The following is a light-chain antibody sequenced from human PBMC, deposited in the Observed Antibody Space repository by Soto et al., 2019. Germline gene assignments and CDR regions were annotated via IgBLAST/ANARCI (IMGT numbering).Light chain of an antibody. CDR2: GAS. V-gene: IGKV1-9*01. Sequence: SPSVVVESLDDGVNMTWRTSQGISNYLAWYLQKPGKAPKLLISGASTLQSGVPSRFSGSGSGTEFTLTVNSLQPEDFVPYYCLHLIVLPHRFAGGTKVDI. CDR3: LHLIVLPHR. CDR1: QGISNY. J-gene: IGKJ4*01.